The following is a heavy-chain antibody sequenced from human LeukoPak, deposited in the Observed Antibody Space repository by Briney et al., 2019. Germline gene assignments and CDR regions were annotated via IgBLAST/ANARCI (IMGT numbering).Heavy chain of an antibody. V-gene: IGHV1-2*02. D-gene: IGHD2-15*01. Sequence: GASVKVSCKASGYTFTGYYMHWVRQAPGQGLEWMGWINPNSGGTNYAQKLQGRVTMTTDTSTSTAYMELRSLRSDDTAVYYCARDPLTPLGYCSGGSCSRVSAFDIWGQGTMVTVSS. CDR1: GYTFTGYY. J-gene: IGHJ3*02. CDR2: INPNSGGT. CDR3: ARDPLTPLGYCSGGSCSRVSAFDI.